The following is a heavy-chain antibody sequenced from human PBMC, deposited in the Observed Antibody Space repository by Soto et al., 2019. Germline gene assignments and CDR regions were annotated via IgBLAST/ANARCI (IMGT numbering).Heavy chain of an antibody. CDR2: SYYSGTT. J-gene: IGHJ6*01. D-gene: IGHD4-17*01. Sequence: PSETLSLTCTVSGGSISSNSYYWGWIRQPPGKGLEWIGSSYYSGTTYYNPSLKSRVTISVDTSTNQFSLKVNSVSAADTAVYYCSRHGNYGGQSGDMEVWGPGAKVSVSS. CDR1: GGSISSNSYY. CDR3: SRHGNYGGQSGDMEV. V-gene: IGHV4-39*01.